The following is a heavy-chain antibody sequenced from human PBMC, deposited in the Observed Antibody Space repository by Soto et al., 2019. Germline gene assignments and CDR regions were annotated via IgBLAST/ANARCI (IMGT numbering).Heavy chain of an antibody. CDR3: ARGRAAAF. J-gene: IGHJ4*02. CDR2: INHSGST. D-gene: IGHD6-13*01. CDR1: GGSFSGYY. V-gene: IGHV4-34*01. Sequence: QVQLQQWGAGLLKPSETLSLTCAVYGGSFSGYYWSWIRQPPGKGLEWIGEINHSGSTNYNPSLKSRVTRSVDTSKNQFFLKLRSVTAADTAVYYCARGRAAAFWGQGTLVTVSS.